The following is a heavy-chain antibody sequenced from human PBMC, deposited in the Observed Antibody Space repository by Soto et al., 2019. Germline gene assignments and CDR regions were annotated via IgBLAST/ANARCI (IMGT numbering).Heavy chain of an antibody. CDR3: ARGPYGDFYQFDY. Sequence: LSLTCTVSGGSISSYYWSWIRQPPGKGLEWIGYIYYTGSTNYNPSLKSRVTISVDTSKNHFSLKLSSVTAADTAVYYCARGPYGDFYQFDYWGQGTLVTVSS. J-gene: IGHJ4*02. CDR2: IYYTGST. V-gene: IGHV4-59*01. D-gene: IGHD4-17*01. CDR1: GGSISSYY.